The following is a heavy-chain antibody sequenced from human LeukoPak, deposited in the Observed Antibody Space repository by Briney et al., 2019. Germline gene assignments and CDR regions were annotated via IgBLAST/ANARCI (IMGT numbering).Heavy chain of an antibody. CDR1: GFTFSSYG. J-gene: IGHJ4*02. Sequence: PGRSLRLSCAASGFTFSSYGMHWVRQAPGKGLEWVAVISYDGSNKYYADFVKGRFTISRDNSKNTLYLQMNSLRAEDTAVYYCANKGSRTYYYDSSGYPPFGYWGQETLVTVSS. CDR2: ISYDGSNK. CDR3: ANKGSRTYYYDSSGYPPFGY. D-gene: IGHD3-22*01. V-gene: IGHV3-30*18.